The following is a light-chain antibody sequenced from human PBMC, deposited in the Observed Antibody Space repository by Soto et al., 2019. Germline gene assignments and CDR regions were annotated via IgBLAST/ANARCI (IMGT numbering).Light chain of an antibody. Sequence: QAVVTQPPSVSGAPGQRVTISCTGSSSNIGAGYDVHWYQQLPGTAPKLHIYGNSNRPSGVPDRFSGSKSGTSASLAITGLQAEDEADYYCQSYDSSLSGWVFGGRTKLTVL. CDR2: GNS. CDR1: SSNIGAGYD. CDR3: QSYDSSLSGWV. J-gene: IGLJ3*02. V-gene: IGLV1-40*01.